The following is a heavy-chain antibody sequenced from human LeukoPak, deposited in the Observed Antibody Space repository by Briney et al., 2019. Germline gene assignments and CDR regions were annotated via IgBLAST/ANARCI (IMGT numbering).Heavy chain of an antibody. J-gene: IGHJ3*02. CDR3: ARAGATRTDDAFDI. V-gene: IGHV4-38-2*01. CDR1: GYSISSGYY. D-gene: IGHD1-26*01. CDR2: IYHSRST. Sequence: SETLSLTCAVSGYSISSGYYWGWIRQPPGKGLEWIGSIYHSRSTYYNPSLKSRVTISVDTSKNQFSLKLSSVTAADTAVYYCARAGATRTDDAFDIWGQGTMATVSS.